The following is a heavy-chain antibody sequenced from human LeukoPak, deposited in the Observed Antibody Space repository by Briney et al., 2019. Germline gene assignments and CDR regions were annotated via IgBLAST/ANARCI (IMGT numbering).Heavy chain of an antibody. V-gene: IGHV3-23*01. CDR1: EFAFSKFG. CDR2: ISGSGGST. CDR3: AKETTGNSA. Sequence: GGSLRLSCAASEFAFSKFGMSWVRQAPGKGLEWVSSISGSGGSTYYADSVKGRFTISRGNSKNTLYLQMNSLTAEDTAVYYCAKETTGNSAWGQGTLVTVSS. J-gene: IGHJ4*02. D-gene: IGHD4-17*01.